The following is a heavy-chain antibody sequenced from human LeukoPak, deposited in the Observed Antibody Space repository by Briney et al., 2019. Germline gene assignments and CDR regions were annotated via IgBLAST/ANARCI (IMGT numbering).Heavy chain of an antibody. CDR1: GFTFSNYW. D-gene: IGHD2-21*02. CDR3: AREVTPYY. Sequence: GGSLLLSCVASGFTFSNYWMSWVRQAPGKGLEWVANIKQDGSEKYYVDSVKGRFTISRDNAKNSLYLQMNSLRAEDTAVYYCAREVTPYYWGQGTLVTVSS. CDR2: IKQDGSEK. J-gene: IGHJ4*02. V-gene: IGHV3-7*01.